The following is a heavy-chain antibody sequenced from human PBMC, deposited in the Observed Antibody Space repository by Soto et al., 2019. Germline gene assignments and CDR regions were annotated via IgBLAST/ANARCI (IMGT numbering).Heavy chain of an antibody. J-gene: IGHJ5*02. CDR2: IYYSGST. CDR1: SGAISSVDYD. D-gene: IGHD6-13*01. Sequence: QVQLQESGPGLVKPSQTLSLTCTVSSGAISSVDYDWSWIRQPTGEGLEWIGYIYYSGSTYYNPSRKWRVRITVDTYKTQCAVKLSSVTAADTAVYYCDSAWGSGSWYGYWFDPWGQGTLVTVSS. V-gene: IGHV4-30-4*01. CDR3: DSAWGSGSWYGYWFDP.